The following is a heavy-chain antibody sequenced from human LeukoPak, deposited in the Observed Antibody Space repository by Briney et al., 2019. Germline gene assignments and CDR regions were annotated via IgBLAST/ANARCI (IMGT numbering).Heavy chain of an antibody. J-gene: IGHJ4*02. V-gene: IGHV1-3*01. CDR3: ATDRPYIAVAGTLDY. Sequence: ASVKVSCTASGYTFTSYAIHWVRQAPGQRLEWMGWVNAGNGNTEYSQKFQGRVTMTEDTSTDTAYMELSSLRSEDTAVYYCATDRPYIAVAGTLDYWGQGTLATVSS. CDR1: GYTFTSYA. D-gene: IGHD6-19*01. CDR2: VNAGNGNT.